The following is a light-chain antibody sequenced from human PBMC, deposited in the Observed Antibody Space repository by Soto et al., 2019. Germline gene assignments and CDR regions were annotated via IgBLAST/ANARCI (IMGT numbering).Light chain of an antibody. CDR3: NTYTGTASRYA. CDR1: SSDVGGYDY. J-gene: IGLJ1*01. V-gene: IGLV2-14*01. Sequence: QSALTQPASVSGSPGQSITISCTGTSSDVGGYDYVSWYQQYLGKAPKLMIYAVTNRPSGVSNRFSGSKSGNTASLTISGLQDEDEADYYCNTYTGTASRYAFGTGTKVTVL. CDR2: AVT.